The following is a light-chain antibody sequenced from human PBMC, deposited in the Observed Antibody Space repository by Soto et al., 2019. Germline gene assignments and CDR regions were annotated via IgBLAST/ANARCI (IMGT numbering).Light chain of an antibody. CDR2: DVS. CDR1: SSDVGGYNY. J-gene: IGLJ1*01. Sequence: QSVLTQPRSVSGSPGQSVTISCTGTSSDVGGYNYVSWYQQHPGKAPKLMIYDVSKRPSGVPDRFSGSKSGNTASLTISGLQAEDEADYYCCSYAGSSPDVFGTGTKVTVL. V-gene: IGLV2-11*01. CDR3: CSYAGSSPDV.